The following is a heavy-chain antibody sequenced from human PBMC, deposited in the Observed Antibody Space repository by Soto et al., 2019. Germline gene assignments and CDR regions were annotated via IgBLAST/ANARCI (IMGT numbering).Heavy chain of an antibody. CDR2: ISGSGGST. CDR1: GFTFSSYA. V-gene: IGHV3-23*01. J-gene: IGHJ3*02. CDR3: ASFFKITMMVVASGAFDI. Sequence: GGSLRLSCAASGFTFSSYAMSWVRQAPGKGLEWVSAISGSGGSTYYADSVKGRFTISRDNSKNTLYLQMNSLRAEDTAVYYCASFFKITMMVVASGAFDIWGQGTMVTVSS. D-gene: IGHD3-22*01.